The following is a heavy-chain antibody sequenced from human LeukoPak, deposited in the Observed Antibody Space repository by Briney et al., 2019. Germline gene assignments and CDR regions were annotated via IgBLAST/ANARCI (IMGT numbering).Heavy chain of an antibody. D-gene: IGHD2-21*02. J-gene: IGHJ6*01. CDR1: GGSISSYY. CDR2: IYYSGST. V-gene: IGHV4-59*08. CDR3: ARHDLVYGMDV. Sequence: KPSETLSLTCTVSGGSISSYYWSWIRQPPGKGLEWIGYIYYSGSTNYNPSLKSRVTISVDTSKNQLSLKLSSVTAADTAVYYCARHDLVYGMDVWGQGTTVTVSS.